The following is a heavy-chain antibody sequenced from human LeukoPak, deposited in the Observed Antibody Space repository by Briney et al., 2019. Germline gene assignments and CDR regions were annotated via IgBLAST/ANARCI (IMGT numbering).Heavy chain of an antibody. CDR2: INPNSGGT. CDR3: ARDSGYCSGGSCYSADY. CDR1: GYTFTGYY. J-gene: IGHJ4*02. V-gene: IGHV1-2*02. Sequence: LAASVKVSCKASGYTFTGYYMHWVRQAPGQGLEWMGWINPNSGGTNYAQKFQGRVTMTRDTSISTAYMELSRLRSDDTAVYYCARDSGYCSGGSCYSADYWGQGTLVTVSS. D-gene: IGHD2-15*01.